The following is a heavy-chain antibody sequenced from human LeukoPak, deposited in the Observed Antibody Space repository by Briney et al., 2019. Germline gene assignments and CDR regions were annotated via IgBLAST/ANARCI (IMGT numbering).Heavy chain of an antibody. CDR1: GGTFSSSA. V-gene: IGHV1-69*04. CDR3: ARGSQPMVRGVIGYYYGMDV. CDR2: IIPILGIA. D-gene: IGHD3-10*01. Sequence: ASVKVSSKASGGTFSSSALSWVRQAPGQGLEWMGRIIPILGIANYAQKFQGRVTITADKSTSTAYMELSSLRSEDTAVYYCARGSQPMVRGVIGYYYGMDVWGQGTTVTVSS. J-gene: IGHJ6*02.